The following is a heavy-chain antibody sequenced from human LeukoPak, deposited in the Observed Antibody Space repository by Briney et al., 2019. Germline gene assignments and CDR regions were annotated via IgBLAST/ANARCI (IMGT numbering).Heavy chain of an antibody. CDR3: ARRVFYGSGNYPYYFDY. CDR1: GYTFTTYG. D-gene: IGHD3-10*01. J-gene: IGHJ4*02. Sequence: ASVKVSCKTSGYTFTTYGISWVRQAPGRGLEWMGWISAYSGNSSYSQKLQGRVTMTTDTSTSTAYMELRSLRSDDTAVYYCARRVFYGSGNYPYYFDYWGQGTLVTVSS. V-gene: IGHV1-18*01. CDR2: ISAYSGNS.